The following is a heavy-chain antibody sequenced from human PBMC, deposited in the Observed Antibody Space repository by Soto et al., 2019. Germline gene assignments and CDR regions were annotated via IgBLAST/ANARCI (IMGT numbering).Heavy chain of an antibody. CDR1: GGSFSGYY. CDR3: ARGVTVAGTGRYYYYGMDV. J-gene: IGHJ6*02. D-gene: IGHD6-19*01. Sequence: SETLSLTCAVYGGSFSGYYWSWIRQPPGKGLEWIGEINHSGSTNYNPSLKSRVTISVDTSKNQFSLKLSSVTAADTAVYYCARGVTVAGTGRYYYYGMDVWGQGTTVTVSS. V-gene: IGHV4-34*01. CDR2: INHSGST.